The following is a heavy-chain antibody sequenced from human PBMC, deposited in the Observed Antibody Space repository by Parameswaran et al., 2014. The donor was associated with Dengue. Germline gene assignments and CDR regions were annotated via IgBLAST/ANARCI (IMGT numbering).Heavy chain of an antibody. CDR3: ARLIRVRGVIMLFDY. V-gene: IGHV4-34*09. Sequence: RWIRQPPGKGLEWIGEINHSGSTNYNPSLKSRVTISVDTSKNQFSLKLSSVTAADTAVYYCARLIRVRGVIMLFDYWGQGTLVTVSS. D-gene: IGHD3-10*01. CDR2: INHSGST. J-gene: IGHJ4*02.